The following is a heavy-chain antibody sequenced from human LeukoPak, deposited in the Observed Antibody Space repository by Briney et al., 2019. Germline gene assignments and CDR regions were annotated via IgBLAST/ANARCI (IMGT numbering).Heavy chain of an antibody. J-gene: IGHJ5*02. D-gene: IGHD2-15*01. V-gene: IGHV4-34*01. CDR1: GGSFSGYY. CDR3: ARGPPYCSGGSCYSNWSDP. Sequence: SETLSLTCAVYGGSFSGYYWSWLRQPPGKGLEWIGEINHSGSTNYNPSLKSRVTISVDTSKNQFSLKLSSVTAADTAVYYCARGPPYCSGGSCYSNWSDPWGQGTLVTVSS. CDR2: INHSGST.